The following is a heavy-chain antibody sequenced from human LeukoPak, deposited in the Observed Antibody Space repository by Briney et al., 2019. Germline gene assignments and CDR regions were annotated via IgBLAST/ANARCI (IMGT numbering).Heavy chain of an antibody. Sequence: VKVSCKASGYTFTSYDINCVRQATGQGLEWMGWMNPNSGNTGCAQKFQGRVTMTRNTSISTAYMELSSLRSEDTAVYYCVNFWSGWCTWGQGTMVTVSS. CDR1: GYTFTSYD. V-gene: IGHV1-8*01. D-gene: IGHD3-3*01. CDR3: VNFWSGWCT. J-gene: IGHJ3*01. CDR2: MNPNSGNT.